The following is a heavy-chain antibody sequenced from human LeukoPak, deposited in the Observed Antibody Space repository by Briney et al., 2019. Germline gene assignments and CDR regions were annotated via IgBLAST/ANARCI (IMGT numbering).Heavy chain of an antibody. CDR2: ISYDGSNK. J-gene: IGHJ4*02. Sequence: GGSLRLSCTASGFTVRSNYMSWVRQAPGKGLEWVALISYDGSNKYYGDSVKGRFTISRDNSKNTLYLQMNSLRAEDTAVYYCAKGDYGSGSFLYWGQGTLVTVSS. CDR3: AKGDYGSGSFLY. CDR1: GFTVRSNY. D-gene: IGHD3-10*01. V-gene: IGHV3-30*18.